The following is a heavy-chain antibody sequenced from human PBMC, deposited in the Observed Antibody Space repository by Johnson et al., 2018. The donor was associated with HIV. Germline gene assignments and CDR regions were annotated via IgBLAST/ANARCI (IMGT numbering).Heavy chain of an antibody. V-gene: IGHV3-23*04. D-gene: IGHD3-16*02. CDR1: GFTFSSYA. Sequence: EQLVESGGGLVQPGGSLRLSCAASGFTFSSYAMSWVRQAPGKGLDWVSVISGGGSTYYADAVKGRFTISRANSKNTLYLQMNNLRAEDTAVYYCAKDLSHYEYVWGSYPNGFDIWGQGTMVTVSS. CDR3: AKDLSHYEYVWGSYPNGFDI. J-gene: IGHJ3*02. CDR2: ISGGGST.